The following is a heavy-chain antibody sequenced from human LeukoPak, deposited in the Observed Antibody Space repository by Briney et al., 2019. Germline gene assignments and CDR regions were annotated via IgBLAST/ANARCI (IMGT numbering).Heavy chain of an antibody. J-gene: IGHJ4*02. CDR3: ARGFVGSY. V-gene: IGHV3-7*01. CDR1: GFSFSSYW. CDR2: IKQDGSEK. D-gene: IGHD2-15*01. Sequence: SGGSLRLSCAASGFSFSSYWMSWVRQAPGKGLEWVANIKQDGSEKYYVDSVRGRFTISRDNAKNSMYLQMSSLRAEDTAVYYGARGFVGSYSGQGTLVTVSP.